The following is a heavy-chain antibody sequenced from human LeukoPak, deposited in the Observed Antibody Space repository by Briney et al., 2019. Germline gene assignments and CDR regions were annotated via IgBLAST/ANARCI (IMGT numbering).Heavy chain of an antibody. Sequence: SETLSLTCTVSGGSISSGGYYWGWIRQPPGKGLEWIGSIYYSGSTYYNPSLKSRVTISVDTSKNQFSLKLSSVTAADTAVYYCARDPYYYGSGSYAFDIWGQGTMVTVSS. D-gene: IGHD3-10*01. CDR2: IYYSGST. V-gene: IGHV4-39*07. J-gene: IGHJ3*02. CDR1: GGSISSGGYY. CDR3: ARDPYYYGSGSYAFDI.